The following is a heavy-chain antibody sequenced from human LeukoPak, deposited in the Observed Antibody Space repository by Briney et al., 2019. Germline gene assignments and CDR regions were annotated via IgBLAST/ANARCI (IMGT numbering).Heavy chain of an antibody. V-gene: IGHV3-53*01. D-gene: IGHD3-22*01. CDR3: AGYCDTSGSHAFDI. CDR2: IFSGGGR. Sequence: GGSLRLSCAASGFTVSSNYMSWVRQAPGKGLDWVSVIFSGGGRNYADSVKGRFTISRDNSKNTLYLQMNSLRAEDTAVYYCAGYCDTSGSHAFDIWGQGTMVTVSS. CDR1: GFTVSSNY. J-gene: IGHJ3*02.